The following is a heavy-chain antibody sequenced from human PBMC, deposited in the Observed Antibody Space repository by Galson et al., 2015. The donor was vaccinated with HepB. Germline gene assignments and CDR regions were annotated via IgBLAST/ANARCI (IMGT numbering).Heavy chain of an antibody. CDR1: GGSISSGGYY. V-gene: IGHV4-31*03. CDR2: IYYSGST. D-gene: IGHD6-6*01. J-gene: IGHJ1*01. Sequence: TLSLTCTVSGGSISSGGYYWSWIRQHPGKGLEWIGYIYYSGSTYYNPSLKSRVTISVDTSKNQFSLKLSSVTAADTAVYYCARDGSSSGNFQHWGQGTLVTVSS. CDR3: ARDGSSSGNFQH.